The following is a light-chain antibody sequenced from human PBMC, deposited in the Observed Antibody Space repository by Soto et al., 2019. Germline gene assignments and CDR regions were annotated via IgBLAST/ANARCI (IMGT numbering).Light chain of an antibody. CDR3: TSLAPGSLYV. J-gene: IGLJ1*01. Sequence: QSALTQPASVSGSPGQSITISCTGTSRDVGGYNYVSWYQQYPGRVPKLLIYKVSNQPSGISNRFSGSKSGNTACHAISGLQDEDEADYFCTSLAPGSLYVFGSGTKLTVL. CDR2: KVS. V-gene: IGLV2-14*01. CDR1: SRDVGGYNY.